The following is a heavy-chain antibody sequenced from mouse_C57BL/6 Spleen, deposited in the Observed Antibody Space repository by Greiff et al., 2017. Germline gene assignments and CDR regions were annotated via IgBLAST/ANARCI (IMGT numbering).Heavy chain of an antibody. J-gene: IGHJ2*01. CDR3: ARSGYGSSYGYFDY. CDR2: IDPSDSYT. Sequence: VQLQQSGAELVKPGASVKLSCKASGYTFTSYWMQWVKQRPGQGLEWIGEIDPSDSYTNYNQKFKGKATLTVDTSSSTAYMQLSSLTSEDSAVYYCARSGYGSSYGYFDYWGQGTTLTVSS. CDR1: GYTFTSYW. D-gene: IGHD1-1*01. V-gene: IGHV1-50*01.